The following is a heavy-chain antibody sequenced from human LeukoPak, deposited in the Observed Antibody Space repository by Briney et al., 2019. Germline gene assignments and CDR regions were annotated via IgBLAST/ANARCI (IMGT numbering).Heavy chain of an antibody. CDR2: IKRDGSGT. CDR3: ARSNGFGMDV. Sequence: QPGGSLRLSCAASGFTFSFNPMHWVRQGPGKGLVWVSRIKRDGSGTTYAGSVKGRVTISRDNAKNTLYLQMNSLRAEDTAVYYCARSNGFGMDVWGQGTTVTVSS. CDR1: GFTFSFNP. J-gene: IGHJ6*02. D-gene: IGHD2-8*01. V-gene: IGHV3-74*01.